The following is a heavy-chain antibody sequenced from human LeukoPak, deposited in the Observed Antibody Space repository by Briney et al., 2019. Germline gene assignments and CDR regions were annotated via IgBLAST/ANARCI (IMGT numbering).Heavy chain of an antibody. J-gene: IGHJ4*02. V-gene: IGHV3-9*01. CDR3: ARDWGSSGWFYFDS. CDR1: GFNYHNYA. Sequence: GGSLRLSCTASGFNYHNYALHWVRQAPGKGLEWVSGITWNNETLDYADSVKGRFIISRDNAKNSIYLQMNSLKAEDTALYYCARDWGSSGWFYFDSWGQGTLVSVSS. D-gene: IGHD6-19*01. CDR2: ITWNNETL.